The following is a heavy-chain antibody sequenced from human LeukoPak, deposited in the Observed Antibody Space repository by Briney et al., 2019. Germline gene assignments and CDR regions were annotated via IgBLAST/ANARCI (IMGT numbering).Heavy chain of an antibody. D-gene: IGHD6-19*01. CDR2: ISGSGDST. CDR3: AKGLGSSGWYVAFDI. CDR1: GXTFSSYA. J-gene: IGHJ3*02. Sequence: PGGSLRLSCAASGXTFSSYAMSWVRQAPGKGLEWVSAISGSGDSTYYADSVKGRFTISRDNSKNTLYLQMNSLRAEDTAVYYCAKGLGSSGWYVAFDIWGQGTMVSVSS. V-gene: IGHV3-23*01.